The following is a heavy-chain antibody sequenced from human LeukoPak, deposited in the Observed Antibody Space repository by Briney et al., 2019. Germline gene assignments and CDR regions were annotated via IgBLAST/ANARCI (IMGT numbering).Heavy chain of an antibody. CDR1: GFTFSSYA. V-gene: IGHV3-23*01. Sequence: GGSLRLSCAASGFTFSSYAMSWVRQAPGKGLEWVSAISGSGGSTYYADSVKGRFTISRDNAKNSLYLQMNSLRAEDTAVYYCARAKYSSSWYEGYFDYWGQGTLVTVSS. D-gene: IGHD6-13*01. CDR3: ARAKYSSSWYEGYFDY. CDR2: ISGSGGST. J-gene: IGHJ4*02.